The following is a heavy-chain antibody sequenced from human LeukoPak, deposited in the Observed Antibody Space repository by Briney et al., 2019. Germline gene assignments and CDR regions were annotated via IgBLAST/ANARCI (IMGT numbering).Heavy chain of an antibody. V-gene: IGHV1-69*04. CDR1: GGTFSSYA. CDR2: IIPILGIA. J-gene: IGHJ3*02. CDR3: ARDLYSGHEGNAFDI. Sequence: SVNVSSKASGGTFSSYAITWVRQAPGQGLEWMGRIIPILGIANYAQKFQGRVTIIADKSTSTAYMELSSLRSEDTAVYYCARDLYSGHEGNAFDIWGQGTMVTVSS. D-gene: IGHD5-12*01.